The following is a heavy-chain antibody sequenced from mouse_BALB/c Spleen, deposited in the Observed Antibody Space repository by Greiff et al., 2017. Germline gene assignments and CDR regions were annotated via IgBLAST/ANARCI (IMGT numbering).Heavy chain of an antibody. D-gene: IGHD2-10*02. Sequence: VQLQQPGAELVKPGASVKLSCKASGYTFTSYWMHWVKQRPGQGLEWIGEINPSNGRTNYNEKFKSKATLTVDKSSSTAYMQLSSLTSEDSAVYYCAREGYGNDYWGQGTTLTVSS. CDR3: AREGYGNDY. V-gene: IGHV1S81*02. CDR2: INPSNGRT. CDR1: GYTFTSYW. J-gene: IGHJ2*01.